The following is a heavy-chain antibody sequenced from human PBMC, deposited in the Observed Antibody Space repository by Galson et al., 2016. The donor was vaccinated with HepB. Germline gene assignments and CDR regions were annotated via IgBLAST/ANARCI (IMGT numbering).Heavy chain of an antibody. J-gene: IGHJ2*01. Sequence: SLRLSCAASGFVFSNFGLSWVRQAPGKGLEWVASISTRRTTPYSDSVQGRFTISRDNSNNTLYLQMNGLRAEDTAVYYCAKERLVRRIFDHWGRGTLVTVSS. CDR1: GFVFSNFG. CDR2: ISTRRTT. CDR3: AKERLVRRIFDH. V-gene: IGHV3-23*01. D-gene: IGHD1-1*01.